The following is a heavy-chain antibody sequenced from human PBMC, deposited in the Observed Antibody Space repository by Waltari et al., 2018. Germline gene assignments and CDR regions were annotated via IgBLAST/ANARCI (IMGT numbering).Heavy chain of an antibody. V-gene: IGHV1-69*05. CDR3: ARRRWLPYEDY. CDR1: GYTFTSYG. CDR2: IIPIFGTA. D-gene: IGHD5-12*01. J-gene: IGHJ4*02. Sequence: QVQLVQSGAEVKKPGASVKVSCKASGYTFTSYGISWVRQAPGQGLEWMGGIIPIFGTANYAQKFQGRVTITTDESTSTAYMELSSLRSEDTAVYYCARRRWLPYEDYWGQGTLVTVSS.